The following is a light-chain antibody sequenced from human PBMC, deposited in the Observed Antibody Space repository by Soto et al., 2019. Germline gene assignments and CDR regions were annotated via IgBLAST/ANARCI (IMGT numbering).Light chain of an antibody. CDR2: AAS. J-gene: IGKJ1*01. CDR3: QQRSNWPPT. V-gene: IGKV3-11*01. CDR1: QSVSTY. Sequence: EIMLTQSPDTLSLSPGNRATLSCRASQSVSTYLAWYQQKPGQPPRLLIYAASNRATGIPARFSGSGSGTDFTLTISSLEPEDFAVYYCQQRSNWPPTFGQGTKVEIK.